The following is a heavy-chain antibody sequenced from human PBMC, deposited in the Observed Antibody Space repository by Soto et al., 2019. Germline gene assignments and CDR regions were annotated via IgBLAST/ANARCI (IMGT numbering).Heavy chain of an antibody. CDR2: IWYDGNNK. Sequence: GGSLRLSCAASGFNFRNYGMYWVRQAPGKGLEWVALIWYDGNNKYYADSVKGRFTISRDNSKNMMYLQMNSLRAEDTAVYYCASDCGGDCYSLWGQGTMVTVSS. J-gene: IGHJ3*01. V-gene: IGHV3-33*07. D-gene: IGHD2-21*01. CDR3: ASDCGGDCYSL. CDR1: GFNFRNYG.